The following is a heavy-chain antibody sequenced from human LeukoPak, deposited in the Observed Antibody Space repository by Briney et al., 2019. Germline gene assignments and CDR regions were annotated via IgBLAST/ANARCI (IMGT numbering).Heavy chain of an antibody. Sequence: PSETLSLTCTVSGGSISSGGYYWSWIRQHPGKGLEWIGYIYYSGSTYYNPSLKSRVTISVDTSKNQFSLKLSSVTAADTAVYYCARQSPITYDILTGYYPDAFDIWGQGTMVTVSS. V-gene: IGHV4-31*03. CDR1: GGSISSGGYY. CDR2: IYYSGST. J-gene: IGHJ3*02. CDR3: ARQSPITYDILTGYYPDAFDI. D-gene: IGHD3-9*01.